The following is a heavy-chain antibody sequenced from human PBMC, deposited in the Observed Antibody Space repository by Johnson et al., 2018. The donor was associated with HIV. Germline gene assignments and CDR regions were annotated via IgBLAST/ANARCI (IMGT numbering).Heavy chain of an antibody. CDR2: ISSNGVRT. V-gene: IGHV3-64*01. J-gene: IGHJ3*01. CDR3: VTADRGSA. Sequence: VQLVESGGGLVQPGGSLRLSCAASGFTFSTYAMYWVRQAPGKGLEYVSGISSNGVRTYYANSVKGRFTISRDNAKNSLYLQMNSLRDEDTAVYYCVTADRGSAWGQGTTVTVSS. D-gene: IGHD1-26*01. CDR1: GFTFSTYA.